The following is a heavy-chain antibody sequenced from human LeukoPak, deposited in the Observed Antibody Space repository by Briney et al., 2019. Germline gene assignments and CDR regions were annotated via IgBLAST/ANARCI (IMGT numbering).Heavy chain of an antibody. V-gene: IGHV4-59*01. CDR2: IYHSGST. D-gene: IGHD3-10*01. J-gene: IGHJ4*02. Sequence: SETLSLTRTVSGGSISSYYWSWIRQPPGKGLEWIGYIYHSGSTNYNPSLKSRVTISVDTSKNEFSLKLTSVTAADTAVYYWAREANYYGSGSYFEGTFDYWGQGSLVTVSS. CDR1: GGSISSYY. CDR3: AREANYYGSGSYFEGTFDY.